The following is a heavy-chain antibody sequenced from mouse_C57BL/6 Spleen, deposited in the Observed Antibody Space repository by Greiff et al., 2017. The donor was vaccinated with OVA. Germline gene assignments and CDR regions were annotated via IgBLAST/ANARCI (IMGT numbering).Heavy chain of an antibody. CDR3: ASKACTTVLDY. CDR1: GYTFTGYW. Sequence: QVQLKQSGAELMKPGASVKLSCKATGYTFTGYWIEWVKQRPGHGLEWIGEILPGSGSTNYNEKFKGKATFTADPSSNTAYMQLSILTAEDSAIYYCASKACTTVLDYWGQGTTLTVSS. D-gene: IGHD1-1*01. V-gene: IGHV1-9*01. CDR2: ILPGSGST. J-gene: IGHJ2*01.